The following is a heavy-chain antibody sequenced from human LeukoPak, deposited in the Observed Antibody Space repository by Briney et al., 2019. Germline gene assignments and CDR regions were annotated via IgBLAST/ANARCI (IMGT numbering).Heavy chain of an antibody. CDR2: ISGSGGST. J-gene: IGHJ3*02. V-gene: IGHV3-23*01. CDR3: AKGHYDTGTFGAFDI. Sequence: GGSLRLSCAASGFTFSLHAMTWVRRAPGKGLEWVSRISGSGGSTYYADSVKGRFTISRDNSKNTLSLQMNSLRAEDTAVYYCAKGHYDTGTFGAFDIWGQGTMVTVSS. D-gene: IGHD3-22*01. CDR1: GFTFSLHA.